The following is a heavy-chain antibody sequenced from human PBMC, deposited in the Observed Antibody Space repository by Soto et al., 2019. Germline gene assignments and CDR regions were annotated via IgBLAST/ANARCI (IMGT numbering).Heavy chain of an antibody. V-gene: IGHV1-2*04. CDR2: INPNSGGT. D-gene: IGHD2-21*02. CDR3: ARDGMGDSPRGNLDY. J-gene: IGHJ4*02. Sequence: GASVKVSCKASGYTFTGYYMHWVRQAPGQGLEWMGWINPNSGGTNYAQKFQGWVTMTRDTSISTAYMELSRLRSGDTAVYYCARDGMGDSPRGNLDYWGQGTLVTVSS. CDR1: GYTFTGYY.